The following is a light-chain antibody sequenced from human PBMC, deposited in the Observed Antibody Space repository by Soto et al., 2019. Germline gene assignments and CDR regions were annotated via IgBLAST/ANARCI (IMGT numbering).Light chain of an antibody. CDR3: GTWDSSLSAGV. CDR1: SSNIGNNY. V-gene: IGLV1-51*02. J-gene: IGLJ3*02. Sequence: QSVLTQPPSVSAAPGQKVTISCSGSSSNIGNNYVSWYQQLPGTAPKLLIYENNKRPSGIPYRLSGSKSGTSATLGITGLQTGDEADYYCGTWDSSLSAGVFGGGTKVTVL. CDR2: ENN.